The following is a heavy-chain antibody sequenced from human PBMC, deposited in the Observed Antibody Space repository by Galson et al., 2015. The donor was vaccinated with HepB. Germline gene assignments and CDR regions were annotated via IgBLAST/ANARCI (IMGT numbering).Heavy chain of an antibody. CDR3: AHSRKLGMNFDY. Sequence: PALVKPTQTLTLTCTFSGFSLSSSRMSVAWIRQPPGKALEWLALIYWNDDKRYSPSLKTRLTITKDTSKNQVVLTMTNMDPVDTGTYYCAHSRKLGMNFDYWGQGTLVTVSS. CDR1: GFSLSSSRMS. V-gene: IGHV2-5*08. J-gene: IGHJ4*02. D-gene: IGHD7-27*01. CDR2: IYWNDDK.